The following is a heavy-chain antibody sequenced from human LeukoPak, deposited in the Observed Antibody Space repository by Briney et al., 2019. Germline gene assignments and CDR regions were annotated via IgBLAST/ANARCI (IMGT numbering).Heavy chain of an antibody. D-gene: IGHD6-19*01. V-gene: IGHV3-9*01. J-gene: IGHJ4*02. CDR3: AKGISGWYSPFDY. CDR2: ISWNSGNI. CDR1: GFTFDDYA. Sequence: GGSLRLSCAASGFTFDDYAMHWVRQAPGKGLEWVSGISWNSGNIGYADFVKGRFTISRDNAENSLYLQMNSLRPDDTAFYYCAKGISGWYSPFDYWGQGTLVTVSS.